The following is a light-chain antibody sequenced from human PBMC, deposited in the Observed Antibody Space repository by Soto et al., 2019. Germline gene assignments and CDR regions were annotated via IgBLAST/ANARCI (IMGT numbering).Light chain of an antibody. J-gene: IGKJ3*01. CDR3: QQYGSSFT. CDR2: GAS. V-gene: IGKV3-20*01. Sequence: EIVLTQSPGTLPLSPGERVTLSCRASQSVSSSYLAWYQQKPGQAPRLLIYGASSRATGIPDRFSGSGSGTDFTLTISGLEPEDFAVYYCQQYGSSFTFGPGTKVDIK. CDR1: QSVSSSY.